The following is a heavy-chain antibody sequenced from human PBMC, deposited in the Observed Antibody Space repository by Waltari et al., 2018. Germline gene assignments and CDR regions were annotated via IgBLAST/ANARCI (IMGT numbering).Heavy chain of an antibody. CDR1: GFSLSTSGVG. V-gene: IGHV4-39*07. CDR2: INHSGST. J-gene: IGHJ4*02. CDR3: ARGREWGGGY. Sequence: KESGPTLVKPTQTLTLTCTFSGFSLSTSGVGVGWIRQPPGKALEWIGEINHSGSTNYNPSLKSRVTISVDTSKNQFSLKLSSVTAADTAVYYCARGREWGGGYWGQGTLVTVSS. D-gene: IGHD3-3*01.